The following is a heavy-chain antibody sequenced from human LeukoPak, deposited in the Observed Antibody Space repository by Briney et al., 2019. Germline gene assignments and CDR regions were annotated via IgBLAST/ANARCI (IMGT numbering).Heavy chain of an antibody. Sequence: ASVKVSCKASGYTFTSYGISWVRQAPGQELEWMGWISAYNGNTNYAQKLQGRVTMTTDTSTSTAYMELRSLRSDDTAVYCCAREVGVGIAVAANYYYYYMDVWGKGTTVTISS. CDR3: AREVGVGIAVAANYYYYYMDV. V-gene: IGHV1-18*01. D-gene: IGHD6-19*01. J-gene: IGHJ6*03. CDR2: ISAYNGNT. CDR1: GYTFTSYG.